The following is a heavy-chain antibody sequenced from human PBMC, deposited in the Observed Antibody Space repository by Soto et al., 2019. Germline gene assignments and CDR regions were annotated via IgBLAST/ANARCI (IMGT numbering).Heavy chain of an antibody. J-gene: IGHJ6*02. CDR3: AKSKQASRWYALDV. CDR1: GGSIDRSSHY. D-gene: IGHD6-13*01. V-gene: IGHV4-39*02. CDR2: IYYTGST. Sequence: SETLSLTCTVSGGSIDRSSHYWVWIRQPPGKGLEYIGSIYYTGSTYYNPSPKSRVAISVDTSNHFALKLTSVTAADTAVYYCAKSKQASRWYALDVWGQGTKVTVSS.